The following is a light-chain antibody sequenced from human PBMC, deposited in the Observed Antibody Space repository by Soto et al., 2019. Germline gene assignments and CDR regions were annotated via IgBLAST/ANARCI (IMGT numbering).Light chain of an antibody. Sequence: QSALTQPASVSGSPGQSITISCTGTSSDVGGYNYVSWYQQHPGKAPKLMIYEVSNRPSGVSNRVSGSKSGNTASLTGSGLQAEDEADYYCSSYTSSNTGVFGGGTKVTV. J-gene: IGLJ3*02. V-gene: IGLV2-14*01. CDR3: SSYTSSNTGV. CDR1: SSDVGGYNY. CDR2: EVS.